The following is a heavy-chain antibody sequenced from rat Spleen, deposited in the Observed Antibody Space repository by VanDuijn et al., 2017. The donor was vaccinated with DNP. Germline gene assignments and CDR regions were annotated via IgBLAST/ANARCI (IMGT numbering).Heavy chain of an antibody. CDR3: AKGPNYGGWSDYFDY. Sequence: EVKLVESGGGLVQPGRSLKLSCAASGFNFNDYLMGWVRQAPGKGLEWIGQINKDSNTINYTPSLEDKFTISRDNAQNTLYLQMNKLGSEDTAIYYCAKGPNYGGWSDYFDYWGQGVMVTVSS. V-gene: IGHV4-2*01. CDR1: GFNFNDYL. D-gene: IGHD1-11*01. J-gene: IGHJ2*01. CDR2: INKDSNTI.